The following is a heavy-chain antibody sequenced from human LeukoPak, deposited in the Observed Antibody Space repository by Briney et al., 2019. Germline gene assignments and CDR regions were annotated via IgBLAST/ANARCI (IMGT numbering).Heavy chain of an antibody. CDR1: GFTFSSYA. CDR3: ARQITMIVVVNFDY. D-gene: IGHD3-22*01. CDR2: IKQDGSEK. V-gene: IGHV3-7*01. Sequence: GGSLRLSCAASGFTFSSYAMSWVRRAPGKGLEWVANIKQDGSEKYYVDSVKGRFTISRDNAKNSLYLQMNSLRAEDTAVYYCARQITMIVVVNFDYWGQGTLVTVSS. J-gene: IGHJ4*02.